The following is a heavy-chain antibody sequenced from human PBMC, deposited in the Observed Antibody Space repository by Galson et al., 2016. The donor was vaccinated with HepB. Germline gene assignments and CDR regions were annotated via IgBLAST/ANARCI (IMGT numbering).Heavy chain of an antibody. Sequence: SVKVSCKASGDTFNSYAISWVRQAPGQGPEWMGGIIPILDRANYAQKFQGRVTITADKSTNTAYMELSTLRSEDTAVYYCARGSRGYSYDTSYDYALDVWGQGTTITVSS. D-gene: IGHD5-18*01. CDR3: ARGSRGYSYDTSYDYALDV. V-gene: IGHV1-69*10. CDR2: IIPILDRA. CDR1: GDTFNSYA. J-gene: IGHJ6*02.